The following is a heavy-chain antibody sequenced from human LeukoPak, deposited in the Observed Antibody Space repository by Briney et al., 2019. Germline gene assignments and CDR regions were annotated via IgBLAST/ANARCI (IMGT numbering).Heavy chain of an antibody. CDR2: ISSSSSYI. V-gene: IGHV3-21*01. Sequence: GGCLRLSCAASGFTFSSYSMNWVRQAPGKGLEWVSSISSSSSYIYYADSVKGRFTISRDNAKNSLYLQMNSLRAEDTAVYYCARDSYYDFWSGYYDYWGQGTLVTVSP. D-gene: IGHD3-3*01. CDR3: ARDSYYDFWSGYYDY. CDR1: GFTFSSYS. J-gene: IGHJ4*02.